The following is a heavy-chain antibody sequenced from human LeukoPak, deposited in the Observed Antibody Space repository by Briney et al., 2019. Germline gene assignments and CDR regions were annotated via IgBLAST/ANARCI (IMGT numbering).Heavy chain of an antibody. CDR2: FDPEDGET. CDR1: GYTLTELS. D-gene: IGHD3-22*01. V-gene: IGHV1-24*01. J-gene: IGHJ4*02. Sequence: ASVKVSCKVSGYTLTELSMHWVRQAPGKGLEWMGGFDPEDGETIYAQKFQGRVTMTEDTSTDTAYMALSSLRSEDTAVYYCATVLTHYYDSSGAYFDYWGQGTLVTVSS. CDR3: ATVLTHYYDSSGAYFDY.